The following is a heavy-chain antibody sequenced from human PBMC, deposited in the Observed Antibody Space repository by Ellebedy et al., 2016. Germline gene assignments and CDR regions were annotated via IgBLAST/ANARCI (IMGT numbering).Heavy chain of an antibody. V-gene: IGHV3-23*01. CDR2: ISRTDDST. CDR1: ELNLANYF. J-gene: IGHJ4*02. CDR3: RHGHYADY. Sequence: GESLKISXTASELNLANYFMSWVRQAPGKGLKWVSGISRTDDSTYYADSVKGRFTISRDDPKSTLYLQMNNLRAEDTARYYCRHGHYADYWGQGTLVTVSS.